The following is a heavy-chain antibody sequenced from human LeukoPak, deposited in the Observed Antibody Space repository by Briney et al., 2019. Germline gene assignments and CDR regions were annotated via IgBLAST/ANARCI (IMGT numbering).Heavy chain of an antibody. Sequence: ASVKVSFKASGYTFTSYAMHWVRQAPGQRLEWMGWINAGNGNTKYSQKFQGRVTITRDTSASTAYMELSSLRSEDTAVYYCATSSGWYDLYYFDYWGQGTLVTVSS. J-gene: IGHJ4*02. CDR3: ATSSGWYDLYYFDY. CDR2: INAGNGNT. D-gene: IGHD6-19*01. V-gene: IGHV1-3*01. CDR1: GYTFTSYA.